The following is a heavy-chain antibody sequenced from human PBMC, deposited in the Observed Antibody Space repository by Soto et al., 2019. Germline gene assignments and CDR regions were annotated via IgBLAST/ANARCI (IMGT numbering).Heavy chain of an antibody. CDR1: GYTFTSYD. D-gene: IGHD6-13*01. CDR2: MNPNSGNT. CDR3: ARDSSSWYHYYGMDV. J-gene: IGHJ6*02. Sequence: QVQLVQSGAEVKKPGASVKVSCKASGYTFTSYDINWVRQTTGQGLEWMGWMNPNSGNTGYAQKFQGRVTMTRNTSISTAYMELSSLRSEDTAVYYCARDSSSWYHYYGMDVWGQGTTVTVSS. V-gene: IGHV1-8*01.